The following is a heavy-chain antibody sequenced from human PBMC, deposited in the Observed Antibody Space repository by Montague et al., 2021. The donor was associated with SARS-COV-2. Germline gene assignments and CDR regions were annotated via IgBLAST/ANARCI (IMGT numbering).Heavy chain of an antibody. CDR3: ARDGDGWEVPFDL. J-gene: IGHJ4*01. CDR1: GDSVFRNGVA. CDR2: TYYTSRWHN. D-gene: IGHD1-26*01. V-gene: IGHV6-1*01. Sequence: CAISGDSVFRNGVAWTWIRQSPSRGLEYLGRTYYTSRWHNDQAPSVKGRLTVNPDTSKNQFSLHLNSVTPEDTAVYYCARDGDGWEVPFDLWSQGALVTVSS.